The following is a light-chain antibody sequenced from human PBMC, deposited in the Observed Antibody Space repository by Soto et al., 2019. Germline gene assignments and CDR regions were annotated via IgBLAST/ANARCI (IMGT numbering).Light chain of an antibody. Sequence: ETVLTQSPGTLSLSPGERATLSCRASQSVRSSSLAWYQQKSGQAPRLLIYGASSRATGIPDRVSGSGSGTDFTLTISRLEPEDLAVYYCQQYGNSPRTCGQGTKVEIK. CDR2: GAS. J-gene: IGKJ1*01. CDR1: QSVRSSS. CDR3: QQYGNSPRT. V-gene: IGKV3-20*01.